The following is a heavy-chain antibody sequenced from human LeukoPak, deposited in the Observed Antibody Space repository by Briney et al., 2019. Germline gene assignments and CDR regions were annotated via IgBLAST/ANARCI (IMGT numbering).Heavy chain of an antibody. Sequence: GGSLRLSCAVSGFTLSAFGMNWVRQAPGKGLQWVSYISSNSRTVDYADSVKGRFTISRDNSKNTLNLQMNSLRVEDTAIYYCAKANTDILVVPAAWSDYWGQGTLVTVSS. CDR2: ISSNSRTV. D-gene: IGHD2-2*01. V-gene: IGHV3-48*01. J-gene: IGHJ4*02. CDR1: GFTLSAFG. CDR3: AKANTDILVVPAAWSDY.